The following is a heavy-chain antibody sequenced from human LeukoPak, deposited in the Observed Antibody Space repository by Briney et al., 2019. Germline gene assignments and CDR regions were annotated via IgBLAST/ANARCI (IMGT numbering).Heavy chain of an antibody. D-gene: IGHD2-15*01. J-gene: IGHJ4*02. CDR3: AKSPVSSCRGSFCYPFDY. CDR2: LRFDATSF. CDR1: GFSFRNYG. Sequence: PGGSLRLSGTASGFSFRNYGMHWVRQAPGKGLEWVSFLRFDATSFYYAESVKGRFTISRDNYRNTLYLQMSTRRAEDTAVYFCAKSPVSSCRGSFCYPFDYWGQGNLVTVSS. V-gene: IGHV3-30*02.